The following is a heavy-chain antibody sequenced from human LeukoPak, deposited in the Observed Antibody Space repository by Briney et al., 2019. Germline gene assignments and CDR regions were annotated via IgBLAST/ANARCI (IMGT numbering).Heavy chain of an antibody. D-gene: IGHD1-26*01. Sequence: ASVTVSCKASGYTFTSYGISWVRQAPGQGLEWMGWISGYNANRNHAQKLQGRVTMTKDTSTSTAYMELRSLRSDDTAVYYCARSRVGDAFDIWGQGTMVTVSS. CDR2: ISGYNANR. V-gene: IGHV1-18*01. CDR3: ARSRVGDAFDI. J-gene: IGHJ3*02. CDR1: GYTFTSYG.